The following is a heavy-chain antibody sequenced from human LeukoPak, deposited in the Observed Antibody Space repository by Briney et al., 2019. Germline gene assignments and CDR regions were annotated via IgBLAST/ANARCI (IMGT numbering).Heavy chain of an antibody. D-gene: IGHD6-13*01. Sequence: PGGSPRLPCAASGFTFSSYSMNWVRQAPGKGLEWVSSISSSSSYIYYADSVKGRFTISRDNAKNSLYLQMNSLRAEDTAVYYCAREFRAATVNDYWGQGTLVTVSS. V-gene: IGHV3-21*01. J-gene: IGHJ4*02. CDR3: AREFRAATVNDY. CDR2: ISSSSSYI. CDR1: GFTFSSYS.